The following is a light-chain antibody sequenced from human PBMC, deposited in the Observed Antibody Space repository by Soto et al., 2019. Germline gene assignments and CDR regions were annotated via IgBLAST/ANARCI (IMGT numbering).Light chain of an antibody. CDR3: LQYYNMYT. J-gene: IGKJ2*01. CDR2: WAS. Sequence: DIVLTHSPDSLAVSLGERATINCRSSQNGLYSSNNKNYLAWYQQKPGQPPKLLFYWASTRESGVPDRFSGSGSGRDFTLTISSLQAEDVAVYYCLQYYNMYTFGQGTKLEIK. CDR1: QNGLYSSNNKNY. V-gene: IGKV4-1*01.